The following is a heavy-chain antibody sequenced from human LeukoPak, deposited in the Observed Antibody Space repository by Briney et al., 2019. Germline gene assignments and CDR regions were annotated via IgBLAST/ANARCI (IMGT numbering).Heavy chain of an antibody. J-gene: IGHJ4*02. Sequence: GGSMRLSCAASGFTFSSYGMHWVRQAPGKGLEWVAFIRYDGSNKYYADSVKGRFTISRDNPKNTLYLQMNSLRAEDTAVYYCAKSRVPAARMDVFDYWGQGTLVTVSS. CDR3: AKSRVPAARMDVFDY. V-gene: IGHV3-30*02. CDR2: IRYDGSNK. D-gene: IGHD2-2*01. CDR1: GFTFSSYG.